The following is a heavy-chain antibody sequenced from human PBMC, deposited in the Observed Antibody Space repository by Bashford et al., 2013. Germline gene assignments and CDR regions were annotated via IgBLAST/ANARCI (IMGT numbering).Heavy chain of an antibody. CDR3: ARDGRRRDNSYYFDH. J-gene: IGHJ4*02. CDR2: IIPIFGTA. D-gene: IGHD1-1*01. CDR1: GGTFSSYA. Sequence: SVKVSCKASGGTFSSYAISWVRQAPGQGLEWMGGIIPIFGTANYAQKFQGRVTITADESTSTAYMELSSLRSEDTAVYYCARDGRRRDNSYYFDHWGQGTLVTVSS. V-gene: IGHV1-69*13.